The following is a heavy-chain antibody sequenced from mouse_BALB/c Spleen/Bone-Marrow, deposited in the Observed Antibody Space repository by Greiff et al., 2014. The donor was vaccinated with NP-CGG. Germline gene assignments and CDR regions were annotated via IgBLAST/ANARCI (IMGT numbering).Heavy chain of an antibody. CDR2: INPSNGRT. Sequence: QVQLQQPGAELVKPGASVKLSCKASGYTFTGYWMHWVKQRPGQGLEWIGEINPSNGRTNYNEKFKSMATLTVDKSSSTAYMQLSSLTSEDSAFFYCARLIHGSNYIVDFWGQGTSVTVSS. CDR1: GYTFTGYW. J-gene: IGHJ4*01. CDR3: ARLIHGSNYIVDF. D-gene: IGHD1-1*01. V-gene: IGHV1S81*02.